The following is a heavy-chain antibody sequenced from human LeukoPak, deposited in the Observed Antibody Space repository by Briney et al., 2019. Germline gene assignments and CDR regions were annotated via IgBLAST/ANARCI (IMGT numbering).Heavy chain of an antibody. CDR3: AKTGGRDGYGFDS. D-gene: IGHD5-24*01. Sequence: GGSLRLSCAASGFTFSSHGMHWVRQAPGKGLEWVAVVRYDGSDKYYADSVKGRFTTSRDNSKNTLYLQMNSLRAEDTAPYYCAKTGGRDGYGFDSWGQGTLVTVSP. J-gene: IGHJ4*02. V-gene: IGHV3-30*02. CDR2: VRYDGSDK. CDR1: GFTFSSHG.